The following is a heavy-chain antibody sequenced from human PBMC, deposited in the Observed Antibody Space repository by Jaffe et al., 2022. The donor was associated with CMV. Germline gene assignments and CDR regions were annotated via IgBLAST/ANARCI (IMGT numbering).Heavy chain of an antibody. CDR2: IWYDGSNK. CDR3: ARDFVPQSQWPQGY. J-gene: IGHJ4*02. CDR1: GFTFSSYG. V-gene: IGHV3-33*01. Sequence: QVQLVESGGGVVQPGRSLRLSCAASGFTFSSYGMHWVRQAPGKGLEWVAVIWYDGSNKYYADSVKGRFTISRDNSKNTLYLQMNSLRAEDTAVYYCARDFVPQSQWPQGYWGQGTLVTVSS. D-gene: IGHD6-19*01.